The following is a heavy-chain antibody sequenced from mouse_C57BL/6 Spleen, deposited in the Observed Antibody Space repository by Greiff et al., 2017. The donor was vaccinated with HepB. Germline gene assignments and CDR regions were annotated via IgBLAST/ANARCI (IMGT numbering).Heavy chain of an antibody. CDR2: INPSNGGT. CDR3: ARGRDDYYWYFDV. D-gene: IGHD2-4*01. J-gene: IGHJ1*03. CDR1: GYTFTSYW. Sequence: QVHVKQPGTELVKPGASVKLSCKASGYTFTSYWMHWVKQRPGQGLEWIGNINPSNGGTNYNEKFKSKATLTVDKSSSTAYMQLSSLTSEDSAVYYCARGRDDYYWYFDVWGTGTTVTVSS. V-gene: IGHV1-53*01.